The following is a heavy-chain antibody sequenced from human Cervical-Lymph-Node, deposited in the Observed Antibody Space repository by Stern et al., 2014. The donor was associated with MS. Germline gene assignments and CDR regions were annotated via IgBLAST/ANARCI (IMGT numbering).Heavy chain of an antibody. CDR2: IYPGDSDT. D-gene: IGHD4-17*01. CDR3: ARDYGDYAFDD. J-gene: IGHJ4*02. V-gene: IGHV5-51*01. Sequence: VQLVQSGAEVKKPGESLKISCKGSGYSFTANWIAWVRQMPGKGLEWMGIIYPGDSDTRHRPSCQGQVTISADKSISTAYLQWSSLKASDTAMYYCARDYGDYAFDDWGQGTLVTVSS. CDR1: GYSFTANW.